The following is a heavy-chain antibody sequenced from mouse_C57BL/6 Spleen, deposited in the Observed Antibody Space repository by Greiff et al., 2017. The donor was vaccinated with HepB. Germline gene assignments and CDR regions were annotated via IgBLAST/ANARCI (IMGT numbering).Heavy chain of an antibody. CDR3: ARAGSLWSFDY. CDR2: ISYDGSN. Sequence: EVKLVESGPGLVKPSQSLSLTCSVTGYSITSGYYWNWIRQFPGNKLEWMGYISYDGSNNYNPSLKNRISITRDTSKNQFFLKLNSVTTEDTATYYCARAGSLWSFDYWGQGTTLTVSS. CDR1: GYSITSGYY. V-gene: IGHV3-6*01. J-gene: IGHJ2*01. D-gene: IGHD1-1*02.